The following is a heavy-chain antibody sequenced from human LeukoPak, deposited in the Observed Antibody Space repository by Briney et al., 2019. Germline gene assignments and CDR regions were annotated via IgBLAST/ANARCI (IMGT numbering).Heavy chain of an antibody. V-gene: IGHV3-23*01. CDR1: GFTFRRYS. Sequence: GGSLRLSCSASGFTFRRYSMSWVRQGPGKGLEWVAGISGSSATTYYADSVKGRFTISRDNTRNMLYVQMDSLRGEDTAIYYCAKDGYCDSTVCYWSYWGQGTLVTVSS. CDR2: ISGSSATT. CDR3: AKDGYCDSTVCYWSY. J-gene: IGHJ4*02. D-gene: IGHD2/OR15-2a*01.